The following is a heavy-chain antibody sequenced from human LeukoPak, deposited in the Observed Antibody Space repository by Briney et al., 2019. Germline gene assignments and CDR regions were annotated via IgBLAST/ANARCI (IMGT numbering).Heavy chain of an antibody. CDR1: GFTFSSYS. J-gene: IGHJ5*02. D-gene: IGHD5-18*01. CDR3: APGDSYGYRRLVH. V-gene: IGHV3-21*01. Sequence: GGSLRLSCAASGFTFSSYSMNWVRQAPGKGLEWVSSISSSSSYIYYADSVKGRFTISRDNAKNSLYLQMNSLRAEDTAVYYCAPGDSYGYRRLVHWGQGTLVTVSS. CDR2: ISSSSSYI.